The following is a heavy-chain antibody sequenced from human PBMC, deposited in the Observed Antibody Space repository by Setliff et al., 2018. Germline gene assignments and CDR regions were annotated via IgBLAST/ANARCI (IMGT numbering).Heavy chain of an antibody. CDR1: GGSINSGPYY. CDR3: ARGDSSGNNYPVLDY. Sequence: PSETLSLTCTVTGGSINSGPYYWTWIRQSAGKGLEWLGQIYSKGSMNYNPSLKSRVTISADSSKSQFFLRLTSVTPADTAIYYCARGDSSGNNYPVLDYWGQGTLVTVSS. CDR2: IYSKGSM. J-gene: IGHJ4*01. D-gene: IGHD5-18*01. V-gene: IGHV4-61*09.